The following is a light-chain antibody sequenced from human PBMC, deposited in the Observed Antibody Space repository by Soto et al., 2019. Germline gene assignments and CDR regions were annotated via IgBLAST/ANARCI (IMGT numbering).Light chain of an antibody. J-gene: IGKJ4*01. Sequence: EIVLTQSPGTLSLSPGERATLFCRASESVSDKYLAWYQQRSGQAPGLVIYGASSRASAVPDRFSGSGSGADFTLTISRLEPEDFAVYYCQQYGSSPLTFGGGTKVEIK. V-gene: IGKV3-20*01. CDR2: GAS. CDR1: ESVSDKY. CDR3: QQYGSSPLT.